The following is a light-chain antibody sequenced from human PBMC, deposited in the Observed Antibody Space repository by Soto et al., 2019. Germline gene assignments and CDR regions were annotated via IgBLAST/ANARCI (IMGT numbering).Light chain of an antibody. CDR3: HQYGSSPPYT. CDR2: GSS. Sequence: VLTQSPGTLPLSPGERATLSCRASQSVSNNYLAWYQQKPGQAPRLLIFGSSDRATGIPDRFSGSGSGTDFTLTISRLEPEDFAVYYCHQYGSSPPYTFGQGTKLEIK. V-gene: IGKV3-20*01. CDR1: QSVSNNY. J-gene: IGKJ2*01.